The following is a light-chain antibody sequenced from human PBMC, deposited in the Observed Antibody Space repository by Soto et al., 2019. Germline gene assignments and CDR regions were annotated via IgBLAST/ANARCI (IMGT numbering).Light chain of an antibody. V-gene: IGKV3-15*01. CDR2: GAS. Sequence: VMTQSPATLSVSPWDRATLSCRASQSVSSNLAWYHQKPGPAPRLLIYGASTRATGIPAIFSGSGSGTELPLTISSLQSEDFAVYYCPQYGSSPLTFGQGTKVDI. J-gene: IGKJ1*01. CDR1: QSVSSN. CDR3: PQYGSSPLT.